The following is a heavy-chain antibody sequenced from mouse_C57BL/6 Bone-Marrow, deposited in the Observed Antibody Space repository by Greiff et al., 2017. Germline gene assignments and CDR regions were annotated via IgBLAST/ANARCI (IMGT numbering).Heavy chain of an antibody. D-gene: IGHD3-2*02. V-gene: IGHV1-4*01. CDR2: INPSSGYT. J-gene: IGHJ2*01. Sequence: VQLVESGAELARPGASVKMSCKASGYTFTSYTMHWVKQRPGQGLEWIGYINPSSGYTKYNQKFKDKATLTADKSSSTAYMQLSSLTSEDSAVYYCARLGGSPLDYWGQGTTLTVSS. CDR3: ARLGGSPLDY. CDR1: GYTFTSYT.